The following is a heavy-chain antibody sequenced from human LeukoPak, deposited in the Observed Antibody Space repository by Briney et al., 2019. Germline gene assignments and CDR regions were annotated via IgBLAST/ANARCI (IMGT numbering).Heavy chain of an antibody. J-gene: IGHJ4*02. D-gene: IGHD5/OR15-5a*01. V-gene: IGHV2-70*04. CDR2: DDWDDDK. Sequence: SGPTLLHPTQTLTLTCTFSGFSLSTSGMRVSWIRQTPGKALEWLALDDWDDDKFYSTSLKTRLTISRDTSKNQVVLTMTNMDPVDTATYFCARALPGYYFDYWGQGTLVTVSS. CDR3: ARALPGYYFDY. CDR1: GFSLSTSGMR.